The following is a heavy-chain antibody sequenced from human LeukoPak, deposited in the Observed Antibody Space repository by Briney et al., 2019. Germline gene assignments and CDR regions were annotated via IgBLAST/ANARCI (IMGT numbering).Heavy chain of an antibody. CDR2: INPNSGGT. J-gene: IGHJ4*02. CDR1: GYTFTGYY. V-gene: IGHV1-2*02. CDR3: ARSYSTYYYDSSGFLLDY. Sequence: GASVKVSCKASGYTFTGYYMHWVRQAPGQGLEWMGWINPNSGGTNYAQKFQGRVTMTRDTSISTAYMELSRLRSDDTAVYYCARSYSTYYYDSSGFLLDYWGQGTLVTVSS. D-gene: IGHD3-22*01.